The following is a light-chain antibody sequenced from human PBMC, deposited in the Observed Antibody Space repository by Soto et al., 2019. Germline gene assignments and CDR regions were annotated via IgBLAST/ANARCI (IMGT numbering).Light chain of an antibody. V-gene: IGLV2-14*01. Sequence: QSALTQPASVSGSPGQSITISCNGTSSDVGGYNYVSWYQQHPGKAPKLIIYDVTNRPSGVSNRFSGSKSGNTASLTISGLQAEDEADYYCTSYTSSTPYVFGTGTKLTVL. CDR1: SSDVGGYNY. J-gene: IGLJ1*01. CDR3: TSYTSSTPYV. CDR2: DVT.